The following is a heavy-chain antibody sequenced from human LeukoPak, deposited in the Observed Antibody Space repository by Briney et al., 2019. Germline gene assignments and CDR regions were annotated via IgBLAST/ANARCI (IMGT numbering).Heavy chain of an antibody. V-gene: IGHV4-59*08. J-gene: IGHJ4*02. D-gene: IGHD4-17*01. CDR1: GVSISSYY. CDR2: IYYSAST. Sequence: SETLSLTCSLSGVSISSYYGTWIRHPPGKGLGWIGYIYYSASTNYNPSLKSRVTISVDTSKNQFSLKLTSVTAADTAVYYCASLDTTVTLFDYWGQGTLVSVSS. CDR3: ASLDTTVTLFDY.